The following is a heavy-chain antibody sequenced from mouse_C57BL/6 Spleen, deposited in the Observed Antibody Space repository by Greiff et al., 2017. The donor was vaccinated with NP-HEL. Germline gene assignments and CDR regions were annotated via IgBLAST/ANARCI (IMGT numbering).Heavy chain of an antibody. CDR3: TRDLLDYYGSSNWYFDV. CDR1: GFTFSSYA. V-gene: IGHV5-9-1*02. J-gene: IGHJ1*03. Sequence: EVKLQESGEGLVKPGGSLKLSCAASGFTFSSYAMSWVRQTPEKRLEWVAYISSGGDYIYYADTVKGRFTISRDNARNTLYLQMSSLKSEDTAMYYCTRDLLDYYGSSNWYFDVWGTGTTVTVSS. D-gene: IGHD1-1*01. CDR2: ISSGGDYI.